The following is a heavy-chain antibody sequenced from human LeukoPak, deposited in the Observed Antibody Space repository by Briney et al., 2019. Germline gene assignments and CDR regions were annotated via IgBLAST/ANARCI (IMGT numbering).Heavy chain of an antibody. CDR3: ARSSRELGGYAPWELMPPFDY. CDR2: IIWSGGST. CDR1: GFTFDDYG. V-gene: IGHV3-20*04. D-gene: IGHD1-7*01. J-gene: IGHJ4*02. Sequence: PGGSLRLSCAASGFTFDDYGMSWVRQAPGKGLEWVSGIIWSGGSTGYADSVKGRFTISRDNAKNSLYLQMNSLRAEDTAVYYCARSSRELGGYAPWELMPPFDYWGQGTLVTVSS.